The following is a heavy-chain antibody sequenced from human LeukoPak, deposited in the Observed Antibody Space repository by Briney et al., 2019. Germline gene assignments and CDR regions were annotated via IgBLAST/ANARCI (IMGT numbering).Heavy chain of an antibody. CDR3: ARARVHCSNTSCYKGAGFDY. Sequence: GSSVKVSCKASGGTFSSYAISWVRQAPGQGLEWMGGIIPIFGTANYAQKFQGRVTITTDESTSTAYMELSSLRSEDTAVYYCARARVHCSNTSCYKGAGFDYWGQGTLVTVSS. CDR2: IIPIFGTA. D-gene: IGHD2-2*02. CDR1: GGTFSSYA. J-gene: IGHJ4*02. V-gene: IGHV1-69*05.